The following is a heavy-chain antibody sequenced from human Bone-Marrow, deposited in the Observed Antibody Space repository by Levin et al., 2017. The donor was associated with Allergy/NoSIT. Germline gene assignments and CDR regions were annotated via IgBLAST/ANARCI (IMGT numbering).Heavy chain of an antibody. V-gene: IGHV1-8*01. J-gene: IGHJ6*02. D-gene: IGHD2-2*01. CDR2: MNPNSGNT. CDR3: ARAVRNQLVSDV. CDR1: GYTFSTYD. Sequence: ASVKVSCKASGYTFSTYDITWVRQATGQGLEWVGWMNPNSGNTGYAQRFQGRVTMTRDTSISTAYMELSSLTSEETAVYYCARAVRNQLVSDVWGQGTTVSVSS.